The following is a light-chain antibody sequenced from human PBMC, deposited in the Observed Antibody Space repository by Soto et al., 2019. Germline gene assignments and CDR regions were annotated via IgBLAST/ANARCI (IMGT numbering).Light chain of an antibody. CDR3: QQYGSSPPLT. J-gene: IGKJ4*01. Sequence: DIVLTQSPCTLSLSPGERATLSCRASQSVSSSYLAWYQQKPGQAPRLLIYGAACRATGIPDRFSGSGSGTDFTLTISRLEPEDFAVYYCQQYGSSPPLTFGGGTKVDIK. CDR2: GAA. V-gene: IGKV3-20*01. CDR1: QSVSSSY.